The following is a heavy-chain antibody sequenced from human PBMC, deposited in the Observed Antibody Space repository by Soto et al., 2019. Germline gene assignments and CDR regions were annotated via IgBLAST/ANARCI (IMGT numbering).Heavy chain of an antibody. CDR1: GASISNFY. V-gene: IGHV4-4*07. Sequence: SETLSLTCSVSGASISNFYWSWIRQSAGKGLEWIGRLYTSGTTDYNPSLKSRVTMSIDTSKNRVSLSLTSVTAADTAVYYCAKGGTYYFDSWGQGIVVTVPQ. CDR3: AKGGTYYFDS. CDR2: LYTSGTT. D-gene: IGHD3-16*01. J-gene: IGHJ4*02.